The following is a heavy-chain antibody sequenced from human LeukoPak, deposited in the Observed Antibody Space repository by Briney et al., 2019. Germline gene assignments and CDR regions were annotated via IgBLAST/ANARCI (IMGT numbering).Heavy chain of an antibody. Sequence: SETLSLTCAVYGGSFSGYYWSWIRQPPGKGLEWIGDINHIGSTNYNPSLKSRVTISVDSSKNQFSVELSSVTAADTAVYYCASSWAAAALSPIDYWGQGTLVTVSS. V-gene: IGHV4-34*01. J-gene: IGHJ4*02. CDR2: INHIGST. CDR1: GGSFSGYY. D-gene: IGHD6-13*01. CDR3: ASSWAAAALSPIDY.